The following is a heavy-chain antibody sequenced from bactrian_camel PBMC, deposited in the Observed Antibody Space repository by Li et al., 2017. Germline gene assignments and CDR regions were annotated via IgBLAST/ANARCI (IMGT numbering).Heavy chain of an antibody. CDR1: GYSRSRYC. D-gene: IGHD6*01. J-gene: IGHJ4*01. Sequence: HVQLVESGGDSVQAGGSLRLSCTVRGYSRSRYCLGWFRQGSGKEREGVAALSHSGATSYAESAKGRFTISRDNVENTLYLEMNTLKPDDTAMYYCAADPSDRTVCSWRSSWNFQGQGTQVTVS. CDR2: LSHSGAT. V-gene: IGHV3S53*01.